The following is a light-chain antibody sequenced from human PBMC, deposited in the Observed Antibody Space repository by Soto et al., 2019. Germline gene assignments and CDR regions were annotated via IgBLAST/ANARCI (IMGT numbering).Light chain of an antibody. CDR1: LSICRN. Sequence: DVQMSQSPASLSASVGDRVTIACRASLSICRNLDWYQQKPGKAPTLLMFTSSTLPSGIPSRFSGSGSGTDFILTISSLQPEDFAPYYCQQSDSTPPTFGQGTKVDIK. CDR2: TSS. CDR3: QQSDSTPPT. J-gene: IGKJ1*01. V-gene: IGKV1-39*01.